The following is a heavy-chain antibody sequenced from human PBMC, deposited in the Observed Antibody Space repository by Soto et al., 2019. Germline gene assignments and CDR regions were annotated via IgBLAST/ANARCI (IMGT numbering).Heavy chain of an antibody. J-gene: IGHJ5*02. CDR2: IYYSGCT. CDR3: ASCDFWSGPLGFNP. D-gene: IGHD3-3*01. V-gene: IGHV4-30-4*01. Sequence: QSLTWTVSGCSINSGDYHRSWIRQPPGKGLEWIGYIYYSGCTYYNPCLKSRVTISVDTSKNQFSLKLSSVSAADTAVYYRASCDFWSGPLGFNPWGKGTLLTVSS. CDR1: GCSINSGDYH.